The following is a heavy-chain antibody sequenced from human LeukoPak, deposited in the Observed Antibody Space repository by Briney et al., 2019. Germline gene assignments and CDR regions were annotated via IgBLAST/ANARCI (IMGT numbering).Heavy chain of an antibody. CDR2: ISGSAGRT. V-gene: IGHV3-23*01. J-gene: IGHJ4*02. Sequence: PGGSLRLSCAASGLTFSSYEMNWVRQAPGKGLEWVSHISGSAGRTDYADSVKGRFTISRDNSQNTLYLQMNSLRAEDTAVYYCAKDSMVVAATPPDYWGQGTLVTVSS. D-gene: IGHD2-15*01. CDR1: GLTFSSYE. CDR3: AKDSMVVAATPPDY.